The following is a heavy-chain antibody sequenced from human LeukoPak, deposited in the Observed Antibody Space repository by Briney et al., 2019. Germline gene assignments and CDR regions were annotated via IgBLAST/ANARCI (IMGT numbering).Heavy chain of an antibody. CDR1: GFTFSDYY. CDR3: ARGPPIWFGERSVYQYGMDV. Sequence: GGSLRLSCAASGFTFSDYYMTWIRQAPGKGLERVSYISSSSTYTNYADSVKGRFTISRDNSRNSLSLQMNSLRVEDTAVYYCARGPPIWFGERSVYQYGMDVWGQGTTVTVSS. V-gene: IGHV3-11*05. D-gene: IGHD3-10*01. J-gene: IGHJ6*02. CDR2: ISSSSTYT.